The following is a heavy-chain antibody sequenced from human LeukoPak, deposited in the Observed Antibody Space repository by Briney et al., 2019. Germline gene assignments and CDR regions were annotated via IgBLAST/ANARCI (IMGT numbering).Heavy chain of an antibody. D-gene: IGHD5-12*01. J-gene: IGHJ4*02. CDR1: GYTFTSYG. V-gene: IGHV1-18*01. CDR3: ASSEGGYSSFDY. CDR2: ISAYNGNT. Sequence: ASVKVSCKASGYTFTSYGISWVRQAPGQGLEWMGWISAYNGNTNYAQKLQGRVTMTTDTSTSTAYMELRSLRSEDTAVYYCASSEGGYSSFDYWGQGTLVTVSS.